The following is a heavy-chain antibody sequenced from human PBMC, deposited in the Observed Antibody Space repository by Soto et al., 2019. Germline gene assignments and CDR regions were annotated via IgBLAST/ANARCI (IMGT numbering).Heavy chain of an antibody. CDR3: ARAPGYSGYYGFYGMDV. J-gene: IGHJ6*02. CDR1: GYSFTSYW. D-gene: IGHD5-12*01. Sequence: GESLKISCKGSGYSFTSYWISWVRQMPGKGLEWMGRIDPSDSYTNYSPSFQGHVTISADKSISTAYLQWSSLKASDTAMYYCARAPGYSGYYGFYGMDVWGQGTTVTVSS. V-gene: IGHV5-10-1*01. CDR2: IDPSDSYT.